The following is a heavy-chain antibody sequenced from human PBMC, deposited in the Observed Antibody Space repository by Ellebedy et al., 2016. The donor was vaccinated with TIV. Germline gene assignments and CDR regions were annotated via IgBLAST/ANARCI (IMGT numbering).Heavy chain of an antibody. Sequence: ASVKVSXKASDYTFTTSGITWVRQAPGQGLEWMGWISTNNAKTIYAQNLQGRVTMTTDTSTSTAYMELRSLKSDDTAVYYCARVPLPGKADYWGQGTLVTVSS. CDR3: ARVPLPGKADY. CDR2: ISTNNAKT. D-gene: IGHD4-23*01. CDR1: DYTFTTSG. J-gene: IGHJ4*02. V-gene: IGHV1-18*01.